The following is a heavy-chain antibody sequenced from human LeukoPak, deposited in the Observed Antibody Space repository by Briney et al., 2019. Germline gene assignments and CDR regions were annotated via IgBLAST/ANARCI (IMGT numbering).Heavy chain of an antibody. CDR3: ARHYGQYYYYMDV. Sequence: SETLSLTCTVSGGSISSSSYYWGWIRQPPGKGLEWIGSIYYSGSTYYNPSLKSRVTISVDTSKNQFSLKLSSVTAADTAVYYCARHYGQYYYYMDVWGKGTTVTVSS. CDR1: GGSISSSSYY. V-gene: IGHV4-39*01. D-gene: IGHD3-10*01. J-gene: IGHJ6*03. CDR2: IYYSGST.